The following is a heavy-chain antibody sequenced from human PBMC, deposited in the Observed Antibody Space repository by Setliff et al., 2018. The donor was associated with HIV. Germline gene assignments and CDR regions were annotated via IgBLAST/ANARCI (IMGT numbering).Heavy chain of an antibody. V-gene: IGHV4-34*01. Sequence: SETLSLTCAVYGGSSSGYYWSWIRQPPGQGLEWIGEINHSGSTNYNPSLKSRVTISVDTSKNQFSLELSSVTAADTAVYYCAREPAAIQGAYYYYYMDVWGKGTTVTVSS. CDR2: INHSGST. CDR3: AREPAAIQGAYYYYYMDV. CDR1: GGSSSGYY. J-gene: IGHJ6*03. D-gene: IGHD2-2*02.